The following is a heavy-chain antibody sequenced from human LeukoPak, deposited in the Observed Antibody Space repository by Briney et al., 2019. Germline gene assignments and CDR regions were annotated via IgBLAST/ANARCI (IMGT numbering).Heavy chain of an antibody. Sequence: PGGSLRLSCAASGFTFSSYSMNWVRQAPGKGLEWVSPISSSSSYIYYADSVKGRFTISRDNAKNSLFLQMNSLRAEDTAVYYCARVGYSSGWYGWFDPWGQGTLVTVSS. CDR2: ISSSSSYI. D-gene: IGHD6-19*01. J-gene: IGHJ5*02. CDR3: ARVGYSSGWYGWFDP. CDR1: GFTFSSYS. V-gene: IGHV3-21*01.